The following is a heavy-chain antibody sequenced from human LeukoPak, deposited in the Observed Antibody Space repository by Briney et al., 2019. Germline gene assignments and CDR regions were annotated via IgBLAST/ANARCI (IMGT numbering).Heavy chain of an antibody. V-gene: IGHV3-23*01. D-gene: IGHD2-15*01. CDR1: GFTFSSYA. CDR3: AKDRTGYFSGYLDY. CDR2: ISGSGGDT. J-gene: IGHJ4*02. Sequence: QAGGSLRLSCAASGFTFSSYAMSWVRQAPGKGLEWVSAISGSGGDTYYADSVKGRFTTSRDNSKNTLYLQMNSLRAEDTAVYYCAKDRTGYFSGYLDYWGQGTLVTVSS.